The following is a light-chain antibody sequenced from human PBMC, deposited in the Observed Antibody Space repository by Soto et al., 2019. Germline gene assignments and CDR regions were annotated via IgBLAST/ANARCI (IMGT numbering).Light chain of an antibody. CDR2: SND. V-gene: IGLV1-44*01. J-gene: IGLJ7*01. Sequence: QPVLTQPPSASGTPGQTVTISCSGRSSNIGSNSVNWYQQYPETSPKLLIYSNDLRPSGVPDRFSGSKSGTSASLAISWLQSGDEADYYCAVWDDSLNAAVFGAGTQLTVL. CDR1: SSNIGSNS. CDR3: AVWDDSLNAAV.